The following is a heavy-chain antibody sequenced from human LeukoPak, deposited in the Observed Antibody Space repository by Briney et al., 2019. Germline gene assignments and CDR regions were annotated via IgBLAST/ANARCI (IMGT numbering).Heavy chain of an antibody. V-gene: IGHV3-30*04. CDR2: ISYDGSNK. CDR1: GFTFSSYA. CDR3: ARAKYCSSTSCQCYYGMDV. J-gene: IGHJ6*02. D-gene: IGHD2-2*01. Sequence: GGSLRLSCAASGFTFSSYAMHWVRQAPGKGLEWVAVISYDGSNKYYADSVKGRFTISRDNSKNTLYLQMNSLRAEDTAVYYCARAKYCSSTSCQCYYGMDVWGQGTTVTVSS.